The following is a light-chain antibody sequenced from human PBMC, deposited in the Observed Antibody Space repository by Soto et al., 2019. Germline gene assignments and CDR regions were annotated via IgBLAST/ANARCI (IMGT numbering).Light chain of an antibody. Sequence: DIQLTQSPSSLSASVGDRVTITCRASQSISTSLNWYQQKPGKAPNLLIFTSSNLESGVPSRFSGSGSGTEFTLTISSLQPDDFATYYCQQYDSYPGTFGQGTKVDI. CDR3: QQYDSYPGT. CDR2: TSS. V-gene: IGKV1-5*01. J-gene: IGKJ1*01. CDR1: QSISTS.